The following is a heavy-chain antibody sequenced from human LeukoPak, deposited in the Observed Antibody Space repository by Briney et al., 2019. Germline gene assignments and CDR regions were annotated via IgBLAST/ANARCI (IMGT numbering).Heavy chain of an antibody. V-gene: IGHV4-39*01. CDR1: GGSISSSSYY. Sequence: SETLSLTCTVSGGSISSSSYYWGWIRQPPGKGLEWIGSIYYSGSTYYNSSLKSRVTISIDTSKNQFSLKLSSVSAADTAVYYCARWVATPRGYFDYWGQGALVTVSS. D-gene: IGHD5-12*01. CDR3: ARWVATPRGYFDY. CDR2: IYYSGST. J-gene: IGHJ4*02.